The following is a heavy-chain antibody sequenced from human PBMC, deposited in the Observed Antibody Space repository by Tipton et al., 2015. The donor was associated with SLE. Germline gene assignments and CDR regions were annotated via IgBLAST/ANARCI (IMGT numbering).Heavy chain of an antibody. D-gene: IGHD2/OR15-2a*01. CDR2: IYSSGST. Sequence: TLSLTCTVSGGSISSSKYYWGWIRQPPGKGLEWIGSIYSSGSTYYNPSLKSRVSISVDTSKNQFFLNLRSVTAADTAAYFCARGGASVLLRTRYFDSGGQGSRVTVSS. CDR1: GGSISSSKYY. J-gene: IGHJ4*02. V-gene: IGHV4-39*07. CDR3: ARGGASVLLRTRYFDS.